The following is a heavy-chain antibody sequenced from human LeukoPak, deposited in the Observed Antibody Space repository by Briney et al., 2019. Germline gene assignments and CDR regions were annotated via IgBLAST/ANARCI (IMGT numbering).Heavy chain of an antibody. CDR1: GFTLSSYA. D-gene: IGHD6-13*01. V-gene: IGHV3-23*01. Sequence: GGSLRLSCTASGFTLSSYAMTWVRQAPGRGLEWVSSVDGGGGGTYFADSVKGRFTISRDNSKDTLYLQMNGLRAEDTAVYFCAKQSAGSAAWYSLHYDFWGQGTLVTVSS. J-gene: IGHJ4*02. CDR2: VDGGGGGT. CDR3: AKQSAGSAAWYSLHYDF.